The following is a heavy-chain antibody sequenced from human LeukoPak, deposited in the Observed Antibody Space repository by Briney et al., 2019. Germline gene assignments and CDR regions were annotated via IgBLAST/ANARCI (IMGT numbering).Heavy chain of an antibody. V-gene: IGHV3-7*03. CDR3: ARRALRYCSSTSCPAQYSGVDV. J-gene: IGHJ6*04. Sequence: GGSLRLSCAASGFIFSSYGMSWVRQAPGKGLEWVANIKEDGREKYYVDSVKGRFTISRDNAKNSLYLQTNSLRAEDTAVYYCARRALRYCSSTSCPAQYSGVDVWGKGTTVTVSS. D-gene: IGHD2-2*01. CDR1: GFIFSSYG. CDR2: IKEDGREK.